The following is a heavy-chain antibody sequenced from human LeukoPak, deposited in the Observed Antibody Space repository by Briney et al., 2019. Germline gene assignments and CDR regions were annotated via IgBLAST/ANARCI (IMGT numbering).Heavy chain of an antibody. CDR1: GITFTKLD. V-gene: IGHV3-30*04. CDR3: ASRSSVTTMDS. J-gene: IGHJ4*02. Sequence: PGGSLRLSCVDSGITFTKLDMHWVRHFPDKGLEWVAVISSDGSERYYADSVQGRFTISRDNSKNTLYLQMDSLTFDDAAVYYCASRSSVTTMDSWGQGALVVVSS. D-gene: IGHD1-1*01. CDR2: ISSDGSER.